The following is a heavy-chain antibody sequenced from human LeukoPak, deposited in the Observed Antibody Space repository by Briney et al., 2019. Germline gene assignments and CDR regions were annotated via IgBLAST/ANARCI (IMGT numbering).Heavy chain of an antibody. Sequence: PGGSLRLSCAASGFTFSSYGMHWVRQAPGKGLEWVALISYYGSTKTYADSVKGRFTISRDNAKNSLYLQMNSLRAEDTAVYYCARDRGFYDFWSGYPFDYWGQGTLVTVSS. J-gene: IGHJ4*02. V-gene: IGHV3-30*12. CDR3: ARDRGFYDFWSGYPFDY. D-gene: IGHD3-3*01. CDR1: GFTFSSYG. CDR2: ISYYGSTK.